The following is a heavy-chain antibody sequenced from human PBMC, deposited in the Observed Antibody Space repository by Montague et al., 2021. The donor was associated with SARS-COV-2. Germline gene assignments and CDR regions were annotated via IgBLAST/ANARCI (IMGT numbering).Heavy chain of an antibody. D-gene: IGHD3-22*01. Sequence: SVTLSLTCAVYDGSFSDYSWTWIRQPPGKGLEWIGEINHRGSTNYNPSLKSRVTISVDTSKNQFSLKMTSVTAADTAVYYCARGRQHINMVVVVVTGGEYYFDFWGQGTLVAVSS. CDR1: DGSFSDYS. CDR2: INHRGST. J-gene: IGHJ4*02. CDR3: ARGRQHINMVVVVVTGGEYYFDF. V-gene: IGHV4-34*01.